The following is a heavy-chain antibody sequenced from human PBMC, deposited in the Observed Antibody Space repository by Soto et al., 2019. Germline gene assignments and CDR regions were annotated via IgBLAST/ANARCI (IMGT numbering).Heavy chain of an antibody. J-gene: IGHJ3*02. CDR1: GYTFTSYG. D-gene: IGHD6-13*01. Sequence: ASVKVSCKASGYTFTSYGISWVRQAPGQGLEWMGWISAYNGNTNYAQKLQGRVTMTTDTSTSTAYMELRSLGSDDTAVYYCARSLWKQLDPDDAFDSWGQGTRVTVSS. V-gene: IGHV1-18*01. CDR3: ARSLWKQLDPDDAFDS. CDR2: ISAYNGNT.